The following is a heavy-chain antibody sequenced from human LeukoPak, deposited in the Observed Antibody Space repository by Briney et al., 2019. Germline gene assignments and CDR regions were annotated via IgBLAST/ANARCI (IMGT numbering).Heavy chain of an antibody. Sequence: SGGSLRLSCAASGFTFSSYGMHWVRQAPGKGLEWVAVISYDGSNKYYADSVKGRFTISRDNSKNTLYLQMNSLRAEDTAVYYCAKSPMVRGVIINGMDVWGQGTTVTVSS. V-gene: IGHV3-30*18. CDR3: AKSPMVRGVIINGMDV. CDR2: ISYDGSNK. CDR1: GFTFSSYG. J-gene: IGHJ6*02. D-gene: IGHD3-10*01.